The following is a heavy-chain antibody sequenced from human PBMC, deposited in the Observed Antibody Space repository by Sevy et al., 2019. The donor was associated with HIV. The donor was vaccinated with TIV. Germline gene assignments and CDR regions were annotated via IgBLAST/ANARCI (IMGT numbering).Heavy chain of an antibody. CDR2: IRSKANSYAT. V-gene: IGHV3-73*01. Sequence: GGSLRLSCAASGFTFSGSAMHWVRQASGKRLEWVGRIRSKANSYATAYAASVKGRFTISRDDSKNTAYLQMNSLKTEDTAVYYCTRQGGKYSSSWGEGFDPWGQGTLVTVSS. J-gene: IGHJ5*02. CDR1: GFTFSGSA. CDR3: TRQGGKYSSSWGEGFDP. D-gene: IGHD6-13*01.